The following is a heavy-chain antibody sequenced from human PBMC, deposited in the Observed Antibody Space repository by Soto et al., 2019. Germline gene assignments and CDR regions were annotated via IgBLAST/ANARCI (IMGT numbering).Heavy chain of an antibody. CDR2: IYYSGST. J-gene: IGHJ4*02. CDR1: GGSISSSSYY. Sequence: QLQLQESGPGLVKPSETLSLTCTVSGGSISSSSYYWGWIRQPPGKGLEWIGSIYYSGSTYYNPSLKSRVTIPVDTSKNQFSLRLSSVTAADTAVYYCARQVTGVVFDYWGQGTLVTVSS. V-gene: IGHV4-39*01. D-gene: IGHD5-18*01. CDR3: ARQVTGVVFDY.